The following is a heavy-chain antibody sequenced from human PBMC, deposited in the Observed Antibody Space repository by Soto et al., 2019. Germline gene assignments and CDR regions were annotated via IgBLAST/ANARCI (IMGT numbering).Heavy chain of an antibody. J-gene: IGHJ3*02. Sequence: EVQILESGGGLVQPGGSLRLSCAASGFTFSSDAMYWVRQAPGKGLAWVSGISDSGTGTYYADSVKGRFTISRDNSKNTVYLQMKSLRAEDTAVYYCAKDHTVVIRDAFDIWGQGTMVNVSS. D-gene: IGHD3-22*01. CDR3: AKDHTVVIRDAFDI. CDR1: GFTFSSDA. V-gene: IGHV3-23*01. CDR2: ISDSGTGT.